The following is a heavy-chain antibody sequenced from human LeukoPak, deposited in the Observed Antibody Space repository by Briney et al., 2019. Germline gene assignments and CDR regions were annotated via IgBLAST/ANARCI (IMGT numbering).Heavy chain of an antibody. V-gene: IGHV3-30-3*01. CDR3: ARDQRQRAIVVVVAATPSYYYGMDV. J-gene: IGHJ6*02. Sequence: GGSLRLSCAASGFTFSSYAMHWVRQAPGKGLEWVAVISYDGSNKYYADSVKGRFTISRDNSKNTLYLQMNSLRAEDTAVYYCARDQRQRAIVVVVAATPSYYYGMDVWGQGTTVTVSS. CDR1: GFTFSSYA. CDR2: ISYDGSNK. D-gene: IGHD2-15*01.